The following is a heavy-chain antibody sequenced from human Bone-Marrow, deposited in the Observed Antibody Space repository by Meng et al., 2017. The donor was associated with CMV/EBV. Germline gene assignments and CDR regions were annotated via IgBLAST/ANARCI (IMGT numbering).Heavy chain of an antibody. CDR2: ISSSSSYI. CDR3: AREGGIAAAIDYYGMDV. CDR1: GFTFSSYS. D-gene: IGHD6-13*01. V-gene: IGHV3-21*01. Sequence: GESLKISCAASGFTFSSYSMNWVRQAPGKGLEWVSSISSSSSYIYYADSVKGRFTISRDNAKNSLYLQMNSLRAEDTAVYYCAREGGIAAAIDYYGMDVWGQGTTVTVSS. J-gene: IGHJ6*02.